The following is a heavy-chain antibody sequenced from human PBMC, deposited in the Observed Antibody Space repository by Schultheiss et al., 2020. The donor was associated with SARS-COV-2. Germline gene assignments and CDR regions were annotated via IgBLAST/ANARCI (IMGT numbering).Heavy chain of an antibody. CDR2: INPNSGGT. V-gene: IGHV1-8*02. CDR1: GGTFSSYA. D-gene: IGHD5-18*01. J-gene: IGHJ4*02. CDR3: ARDPYQGYSSGRYFDY. Sequence: ASVKVSCKASGGTFSSYAMNWVRQAPGQGLEWMGWINPNSGGTNYAQKFQGRVTMTRNTSISTAYMELSSLRSEDTAVYYCARDPYQGYSSGRYFDYWGQRTLVNVSS.